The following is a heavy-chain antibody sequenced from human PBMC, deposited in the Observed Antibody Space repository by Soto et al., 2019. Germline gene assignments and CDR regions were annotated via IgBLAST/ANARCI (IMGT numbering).Heavy chain of an antibody. V-gene: IGHV4-39*01. CDR3: ASVSGNPTYFDY. J-gene: IGHJ4*02. CDR2: IYYSGST. Sequence: QLQLQESGPGLVKPSESLSLTCTVSGGSISSSSYYWGWIRQPPGKGLEWIGSIYYSGSTYYNPSLKSRVTISVDTSKNQFSLKLSSVTAADTAVYYCASVSGNPTYFDYWGQGTLVTVSS. CDR1: GGSISSSSYY. D-gene: IGHD2-15*01.